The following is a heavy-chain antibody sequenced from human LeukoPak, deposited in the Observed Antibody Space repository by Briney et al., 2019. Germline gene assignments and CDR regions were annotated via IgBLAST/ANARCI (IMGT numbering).Heavy chain of an antibody. V-gene: IGHV4-4*07. Sequence: SETLSLTCTVSGGSMSSFYWDWIRQPAGKGLQWIGRIYTSGVTNYNPSLKSRVTMSVDTSKNQFSLKLSSVTAADTAVYHCARERTSGDGSGYPYYFDYWGPGTLVTVSS. CDR3: ARERTSGDGSGYPYYFDY. D-gene: IGHD3-22*01. J-gene: IGHJ4*01. CDR2: IYTSGVT. CDR1: GGSMSSFY.